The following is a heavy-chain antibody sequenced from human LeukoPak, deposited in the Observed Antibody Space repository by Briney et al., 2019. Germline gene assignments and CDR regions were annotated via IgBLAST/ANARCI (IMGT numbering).Heavy chain of an antibody. Sequence: GGSLRLSCAASGFTFNSYAMIWIRQAPGKGLEWVSAISGSGGNTYYPNSVKGRFTISRDNSRNTLYLQMNSLRAEDTAVYYCAKDLNRGIAVTDYWGQGTLVTVSS. CDR3: AKDLNRGIAVTDY. V-gene: IGHV3-23*01. CDR1: GFTFNSYA. CDR2: ISGSGGNT. J-gene: IGHJ4*02. D-gene: IGHD6-19*01.